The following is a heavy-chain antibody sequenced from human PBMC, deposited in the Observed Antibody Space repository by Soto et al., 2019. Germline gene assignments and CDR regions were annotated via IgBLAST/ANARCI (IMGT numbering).Heavy chain of an antibody. CDR1: GSSIDYFY. V-gene: IGHV4-59*01. Sequence: SETLSLTCSVSGSSIDYFYWIWLRQPPGKGLEWIGFVSYSGSTSYNPSLKSRVTMSVDRTKNQFSLNLSSMTAADTAIYFCAREASEQLGTIDYWGQGTLVTVSS. CDR3: AREASEQLGTIDY. J-gene: IGHJ4*02. D-gene: IGHD6-6*01. CDR2: VSYSGST.